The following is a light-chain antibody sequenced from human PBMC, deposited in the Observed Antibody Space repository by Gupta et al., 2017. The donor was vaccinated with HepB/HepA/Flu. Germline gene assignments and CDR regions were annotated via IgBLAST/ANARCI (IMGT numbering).Light chain of an antibody. J-gene: IGLJ1*01. V-gene: IGLV1-44*01. CDR1: SSNIGSNP. CDR3: AAWDDSLNGPGYV. CDR2: SNN. Sequence: QSVLTQPPSASGTPGQRVPISCSGSSSNIGSNPVNWYQQLPGTAPKLLIYSNNQRPSGGPDRFSGSKSGTSASLAISGLQSEDEADYYCAAWDDSLNGPGYVFGTGTKVTVL.